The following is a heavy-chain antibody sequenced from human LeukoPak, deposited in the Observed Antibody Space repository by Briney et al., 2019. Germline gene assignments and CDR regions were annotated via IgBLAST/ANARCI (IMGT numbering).Heavy chain of an antibody. D-gene: IGHD6-6*01. Sequence: GGSLRLSCAASGFTFSDYYMSWIRQAPGKGLGWVSYISSSGSTIYYADSVKGRFTISRDNAKNSLYLQMNSLRAEDTAVYYCARGNFEYSSLSIPPSWGQGTLVTVSS. V-gene: IGHV3-11*01. CDR1: GFTFSDYY. J-gene: IGHJ5*02. CDR2: ISSSGSTI. CDR3: ARGNFEYSSLSIPPS.